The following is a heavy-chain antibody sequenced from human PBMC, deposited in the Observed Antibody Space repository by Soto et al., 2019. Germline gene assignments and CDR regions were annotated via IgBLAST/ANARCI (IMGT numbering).Heavy chain of an antibody. V-gene: IGHV2-5*01. D-gene: IGHD6-13*01. CDR3: AHISSRSLWGIAAAGNDY. CDR1: GFSLSTSGVG. J-gene: IGHJ4*02. Sequence: SGPTLVKPTQTLTLTCTFSGFSLSTSGVGVGWIRQPPGKALEWLALIYWNDDKRYSPSLKSRLTITKDTSKNQVVLTMTNMDPVDTATYYCAHISSRSLWGIAAAGNDYWGQGTLVTVSS. CDR2: IYWNDDK.